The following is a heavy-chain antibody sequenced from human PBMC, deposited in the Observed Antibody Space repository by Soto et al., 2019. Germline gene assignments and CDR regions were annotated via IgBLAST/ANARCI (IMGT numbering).Heavy chain of an antibody. CDR2: IYYSGST. V-gene: IGHV4-59*01. CDR3: ARTKAARAHYYYGMDV. D-gene: IGHD6-13*01. Sequence: PSETLSLTCTVSGGSISSYYWSWIRQPPGKGLEWIGYIYYSGSTNYNPSLKSRVTISVDTSKNQFSLKLSSVIAADTAVYYCARTKAARAHYYYGMDVWGQGTTVTVSS. CDR1: GGSISSYY. J-gene: IGHJ6*02.